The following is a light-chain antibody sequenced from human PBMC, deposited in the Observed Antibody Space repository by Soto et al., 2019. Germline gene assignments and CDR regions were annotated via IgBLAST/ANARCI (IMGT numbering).Light chain of an antibody. V-gene: IGKV3-20*01. CDR1: QSVSGS. CDR3: QHYGSSPLT. J-gene: IGKJ4*01. Sequence: EIVLTQSPAILSLSPGEKATLSCRASQSVSGSLGWYQQKPGQAPRLLIYSGSSRAAGIPDRFSGSGSATDFTLTISSLEPEDFAVYYCQHYGSSPLTFGGGTKVDIK. CDR2: SGS.